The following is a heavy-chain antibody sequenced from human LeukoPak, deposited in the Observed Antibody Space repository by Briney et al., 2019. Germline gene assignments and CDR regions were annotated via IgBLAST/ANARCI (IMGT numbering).Heavy chain of an antibody. CDR2: ISSSGSTI. D-gene: IGHD3-22*01. CDR1: GFTFSSYE. V-gene: IGHV3-48*03. Sequence: PGGSLRLSCAASGFTFSSYEMNWARQAPGKGLEWVSYISSSGSTIYYADSVKGRFTISRDNAKNSLYLQMNSLRAEDTAVYYCARDAYDSRVDYWGQGTLVTVSS. CDR3: ARDAYDSRVDY. J-gene: IGHJ4*02.